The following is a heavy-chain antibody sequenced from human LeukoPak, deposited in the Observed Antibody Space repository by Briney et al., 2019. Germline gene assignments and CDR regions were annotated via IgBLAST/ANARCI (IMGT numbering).Heavy chain of an antibody. CDR1: GYTFTSYA. V-gene: IGHV7-4-1*02. J-gene: IGHJ4*02. CDR3: AREVTPSPSYCSGGSCSFNFDY. CDR2: INTNTGNP. D-gene: IGHD2-15*01. Sequence: ASVKVSRKASGYTFTSYAMNWVRQAPGRGLEWMGWINTNTGNPTYAQGFTGRFVFSLDTSVSTAYLQISSLKAEDTAVYYCAREVTPSPSYCSGGSCSFNFDYWGQGTLVSVSS.